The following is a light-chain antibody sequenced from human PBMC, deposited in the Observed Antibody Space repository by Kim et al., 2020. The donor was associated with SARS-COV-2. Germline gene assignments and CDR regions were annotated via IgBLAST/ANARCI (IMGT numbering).Light chain of an antibody. CDR3: QQYGSSPFT. Sequence: PGDRATLSCRASRSVSSVYLAWYQQRPGQPPRLLIYAASSRAPGIPDRFIGGGSGTDFTLTISRLEPEDFAVYYCQQYGSSPFTFGPGT. J-gene: IGKJ3*01. V-gene: IGKV3-20*01. CDR2: AAS. CDR1: RSVSSVY.